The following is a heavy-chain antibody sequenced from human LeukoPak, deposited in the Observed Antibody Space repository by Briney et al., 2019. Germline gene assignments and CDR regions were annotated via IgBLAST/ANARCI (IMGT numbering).Heavy chain of an antibody. CDR2: IWEDGSEK. CDR1: GFTFSSYG. CDR3: AKGLRTSTL. J-gene: IGHJ4*02. Sequence: GGSLRLSCAASGFTFSSYGMHWVRQTPGRGLEWVAIIWEDGSEKYYADSVKGRFTISRDNSKNTLYLQMNSLRAEDTAVYYCAKGLRTSTLWGQGALVTVSS. V-gene: IGHV3-33*06. D-gene: IGHD3-16*01.